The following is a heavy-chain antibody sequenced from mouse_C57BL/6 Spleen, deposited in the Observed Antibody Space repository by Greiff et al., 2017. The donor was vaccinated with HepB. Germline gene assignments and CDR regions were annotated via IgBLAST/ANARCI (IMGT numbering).Heavy chain of an antibody. J-gene: IGHJ4*01. CDR3: ALYYSNSYAMDY. D-gene: IGHD2-5*01. CDR1: GYAFSSYW. Sequence: VQLQQSGAELVKPGASVKISCKASGYAFSSYWMNWVKQRPGKGLEWIGQIYPGDGDTNYNGKFKGKATLTADKSSSTAYMQLSSLTSEDSAVYFCALYYSNSYAMDYWGQGTSVTVSS. V-gene: IGHV1-80*01. CDR2: IYPGDGDT.